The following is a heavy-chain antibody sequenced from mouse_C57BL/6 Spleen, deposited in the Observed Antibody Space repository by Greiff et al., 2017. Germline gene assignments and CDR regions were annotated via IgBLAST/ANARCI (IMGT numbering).Heavy chain of an antibody. V-gene: IGHV3-6*01. D-gene: IGHD2-5*01. Sequence: EVQLQESGPGLVKPSQSLSLTCSVTGYSITSGYYWNWIRQFPGNKLEWMGYISYDGSNNYNPSLKNRISITRDTSKNQFFLKLNSVTTEDTATYYCARVEGYSNSYYFDYWGQGTTLTVSS. CDR2: ISYDGSN. J-gene: IGHJ2*01. CDR3: ARVEGYSNSYYFDY. CDR1: GYSITSGYY.